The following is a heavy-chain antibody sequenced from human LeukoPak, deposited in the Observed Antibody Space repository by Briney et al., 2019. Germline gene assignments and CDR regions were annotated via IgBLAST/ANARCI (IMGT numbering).Heavy chain of an antibody. Sequence: GGSLRLSCTTSDFTVSSNYMNWVRQAPGKGLEWVSSMTSSSSSYIYYADSVKGRFTISRDNAKNSLFLQMNSLRAEDTAVYYCARLIPAGSGALDYWGQGTLVTVSS. CDR1: DFTVSSNY. J-gene: IGHJ4*02. CDR3: ARLIPAGSGALDY. V-gene: IGHV3-21*01. D-gene: IGHD2-2*01. CDR2: MTSSSSSYI.